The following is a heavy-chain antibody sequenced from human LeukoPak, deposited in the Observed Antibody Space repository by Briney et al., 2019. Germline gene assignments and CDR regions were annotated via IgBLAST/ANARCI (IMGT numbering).Heavy chain of an antibody. J-gene: IGHJ4*02. CDR3: ARAPFDGPSPFDY. V-gene: IGHV1-69*04. CDR2: IIPILGIA. Sequence: SVKVSCKASGGTFSSYAISWVRQAPGQGLEWMGRIIPILGIANYAQKFQGRVTITADKSTSTAYMELSSLRSEDTAVYYCARAPFDGPSPFDYWGQGTLVTVSS. CDR1: GGTFSSYA. D-gene: IGHD3-9*01.